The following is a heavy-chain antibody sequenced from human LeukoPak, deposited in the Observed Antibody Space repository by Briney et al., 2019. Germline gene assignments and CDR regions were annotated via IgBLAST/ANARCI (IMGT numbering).Heavy chain of an antibody. D-gene: IGHD3-22*01. CDR1: GGSISSYY. V-gene: IGHV4-59*01. J-gene: IGHJ4*02. Sequence: SEALSLTCTVSGGSISSYYWSWIRQPPGKGLEWIGYIYCSGSTNYNPSLKSRVTISVDTSKNQFSLKLSSVTAADTAVYYCARGRYYDSSGPFDYWGQGTLVTVSS. CDR2: IYCSGST. CDR3: ARGRYYDSSGPFDY.